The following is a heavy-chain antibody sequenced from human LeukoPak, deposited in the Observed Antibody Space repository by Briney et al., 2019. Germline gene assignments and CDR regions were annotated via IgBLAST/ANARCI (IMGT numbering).Heavy chain of an antibody. CDR3: AREVRDIVVVPAAMGGYYGMDV. D-gene: IGHD2-2*01. CDR2: IYHSGST. Sequence: KPSETLSHTCAVSGYSISSGYYWGWIRQPPGTGLEWIGSIYHSGSTYYNPSLKSRVTISVGTSKNQFSLKLSSVTAADTAVYYCAREVRDIVVVPAAMGGYYGMDVWGKGTTVTVSS. CDR1: GYSISSGYY. V-gene: IGHV4-38-2*01. J-gene: IGHJ6*04.